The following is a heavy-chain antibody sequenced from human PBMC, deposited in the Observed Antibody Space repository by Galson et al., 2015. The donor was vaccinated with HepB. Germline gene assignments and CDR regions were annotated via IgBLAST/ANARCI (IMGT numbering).Heavy chain of an antibody. J-gene: IGHJ4*02. CDR3: ARWVLQGLFDY. CDR1: GGTFSSCT. Sequence: SVKVSCKASGGTFSSCTISWVRQAPGQGLEWMGGIIPILGIANYAQKFQGRVTITADKSTSTAYMELSSLRSEDTAVYYCARWVLQGLFDYWGQGTLVTVSS. V-gene: IGHV1-69*10. CDR2: IIPILGIA.